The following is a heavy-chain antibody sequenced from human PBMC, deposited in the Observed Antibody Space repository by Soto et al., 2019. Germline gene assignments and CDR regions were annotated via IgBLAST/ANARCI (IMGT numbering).Heavy chain of an antibody. CDR2: IYYSGST. J-gene: IGHJ3*01. CDR3: ARRYGSAFDF. D-gene: IGHD3-10*01. CDR1: GGSISSSSYY. V-gene: IGHV4-39*07. Sequence: SETLSLTCTVSGGSISSSSYYWGLIRQPPGKGLEWIGSIYYSGSTNYNPSLKSRVTISVDTSKNQFSLKLSSVTAADTAVYYCARRYGSAFDFWGQGTMVTVSS.